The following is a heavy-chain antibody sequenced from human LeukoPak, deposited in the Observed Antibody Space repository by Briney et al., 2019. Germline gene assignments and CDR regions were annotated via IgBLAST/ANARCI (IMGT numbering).Heavy chain of an antibody. CDR2: ISTYNGNT. D-gene: IGHD5-24*01. V-gene: IGHV1-18*04. Sequence: ASVKVSCKASGYTFTSYHITWVRQPPGQGLEWMGWISTYNGNTNYGQKLQGRVTMTTDTSTSTAYMELRSLRSDDTAVYYCAVATTAAFDYWGQGTLVTVSS. CDR3: AVATTAAFDY. J-gene: IGHJ4*02. CDR1: GYTFTSYH.